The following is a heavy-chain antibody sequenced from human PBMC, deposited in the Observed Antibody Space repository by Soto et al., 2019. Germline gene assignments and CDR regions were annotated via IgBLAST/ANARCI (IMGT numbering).Heavy chain of an antibody. CDR1: GYTFTSDY. D-gene: IGHD2-2*01. J-gene: IGHJ4*02. V-gene: IGHV1-46*01. Sequence: ASVKVSCRAAGYTFTSDYMHWVRHAPGKWLEWLGIIIPSGGSTSYAQKFQGRDIMNRDTSTSSVYMELSNRRSEDAAVYYCASGLSVVVPGPRLDYWGQGTLDTVST. CDR2: IIPSGGST. CDR3: ASGLSVVVPGPRLDY.